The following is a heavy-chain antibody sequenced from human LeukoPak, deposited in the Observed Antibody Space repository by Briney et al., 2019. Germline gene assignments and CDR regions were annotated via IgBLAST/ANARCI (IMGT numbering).Heavy chain of an antibody. CDR1: GFTFSSYS. V-gene: IGHV3-48*01. CDR3: ARGPPGGYYYYMDV. D-gene: IGHD2-15*01. CDR2: ISSSSSTI. J-gene: IGHJ6*03. Sequence: PGGSLRLSCAASGFTFSSYSMNWVRQAPGKGLEWISYISSSSSTIYYADSVKGRITISRDNAKNSLYLQMNSLRAEDTAVYYCARGPPGGYYYYMDVWGKGTTVTVSS.